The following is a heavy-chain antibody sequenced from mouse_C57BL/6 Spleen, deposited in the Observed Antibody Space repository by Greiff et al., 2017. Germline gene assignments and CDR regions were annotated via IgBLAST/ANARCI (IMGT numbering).Heavy chain of an antibody. CDR2: IDPNSGGT. V-gene: IGHV1-72*01. J-gene: IGHJ3*01. Sequence: QVQLQQSGAELVKPGASVTLSCKASGYTFTSYWMHWVKQRPGHGLEWIGRIDPNSGGTKYNQKFKGKATLTADKPSSTAYMQLSSLTSEDSAVYYGAGANKGGTGDGFDYWGQGTPVTVSA. CDR1: GYTFTSYW. CDR3: AGANKGGTGDGFDY. D-gene: IGHD1-1*02.